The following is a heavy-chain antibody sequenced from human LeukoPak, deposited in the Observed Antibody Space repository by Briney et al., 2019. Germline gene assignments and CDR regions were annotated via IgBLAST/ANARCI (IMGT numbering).Heavy chain of an antibody. CDR3: AKNHRFIAAAAHY. V-gene: IGHV3-21*01. Sequence: GGSLRLSCAASGFTFSSYSMNWVRQAPGKGLEWVSSISSSSSYIYYADSVKGRFTISRDNAKNSLYLQMNSLRAEDTAVYYCAKNHRFIAAAAHYWGQGTLVTVSS. CDR1: GFTFSSYS. CDR2: ISSSSSYI. J-gene: IGHJ4*02. D-gene: IGHD6-13*01.